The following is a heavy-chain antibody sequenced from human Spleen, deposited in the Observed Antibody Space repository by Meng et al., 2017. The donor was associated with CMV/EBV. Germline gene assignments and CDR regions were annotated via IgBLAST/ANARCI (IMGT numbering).Heavy chain of an antibody. CDR2: MNPNSGNT. J-gene: IGHJ6*02. V-gene: IGHV1-8*01. Sequence: ASVNVSCKASGYTFTSYDVNWVRQATGQGLEWMGWMNPNSGNTGYAQKFQGRVTMTRNTSISTAYMELSSLRSEDTAVYYCARVLYYYYGMDVWGQGTTVTVSS. CDR1: GYTFTSYD. CDR3: ARVLYYYYGMDV.